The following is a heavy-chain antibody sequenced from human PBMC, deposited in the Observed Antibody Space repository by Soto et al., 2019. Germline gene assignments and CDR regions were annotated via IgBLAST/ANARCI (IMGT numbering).Heavy chain of an antibody. V-gene: IGHV1-18*01. Sequence: QVQLVQSGAEVKTPGASVKVSCRASGYSFRTHGISWVRQAPGQGLEWMGWISTYDDKTNFPQKFQGRITMTTDTSTSTAYIELTSLRSDDTAVHFCARDLGYCNSSGCFRNWFDPWGQGTLVTVSS. CDR3: ARDLGYCNSSGCFRNWFDP. CDR1: GYSFRTHG. D-gene: IGHD3-22*01. CDR2: ISTYDDKT. J-gene: IGHJ5*02.